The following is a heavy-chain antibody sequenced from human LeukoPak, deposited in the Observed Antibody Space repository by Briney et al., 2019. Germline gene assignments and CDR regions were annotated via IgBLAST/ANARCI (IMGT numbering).Heavy chain of an antibody. J-gene: IGHJ4*02. V-gene: IGHV4-61*02. Sequence: SQTLSLTCTVSGGSISSGSYYWSWIRQPAGKGLEWIGRIYTSGSTNYNPSLKSRVTISVDTSKNQFSLKLSSVTAADTAVYYCARDHAGMAVGFDYWGQGTLVTVSS. D-gene: IGHD6-19*01. CDR2: IYTSGST. CDR3: ARDHAGMAVGFDY. CDR1: GGSISSGSYY.